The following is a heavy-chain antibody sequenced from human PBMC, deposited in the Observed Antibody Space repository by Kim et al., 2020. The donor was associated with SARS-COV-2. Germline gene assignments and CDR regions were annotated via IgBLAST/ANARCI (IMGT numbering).Heavy chain of an antibody. J-gene: IGHJ3*02. CDR3: ARHEIGFGELEAFDI. V-gene: IGHV5-51*01. Sequence: GESLKISCKGSGYSFTSYWIGWVRQMPGKGLEWMGIIYPGDSDTRYSPSFQGQVTISADKSISTAYLQWSSLKASDTAMYYCARHEIGFGELEAFDIWGQGTRVAVSS. D-gene: IGHD3-10*01. CDR2: IYPGDSDT. CDR1: GYSFTSYW.